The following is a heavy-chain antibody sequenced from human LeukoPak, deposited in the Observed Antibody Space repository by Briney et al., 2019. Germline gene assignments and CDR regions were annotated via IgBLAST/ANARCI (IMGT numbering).Heavy chain of an antibody. V-gene: IGHV3-53*01. Sequence: GGSLRLSCAASGFTVTNNYMTWVRQAPGKGLEWVSVIFTGGDTYYADSVKGRLTISRDNSKNTLYLQMNSLRTEDTAVYYCARRINYAFDIWGQGTMVTVSS. J-gene: IGHJ3*02. D-gene: IGHD2-15*01. CDR1: GFTVTNNY. CDR2: IFTGGDT. CDR3: ARRINYAFDI.